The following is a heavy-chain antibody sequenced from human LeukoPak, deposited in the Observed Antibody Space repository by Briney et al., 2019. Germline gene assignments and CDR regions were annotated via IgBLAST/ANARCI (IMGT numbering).Heavy chain of an antibody. CDR3: TRLSRFASGTFDAFDI. Sequence: PGGSLKHSCAASGFTFSDSTMHWVRQASGEGLEWVGRIRNKADSYATAYAASVKGRFTISRDDSKNTASLQMNSLKTEDTAVYYCTRLSRFASGTFDAFDIWGQGTMVTVSS. D-gene: IGHD3-10*01. V-gene: IGHV3-73*01. CDR2: IRNKADSYAT. CDR1: GFTFSDST. J-gene: IGHJ3*02.